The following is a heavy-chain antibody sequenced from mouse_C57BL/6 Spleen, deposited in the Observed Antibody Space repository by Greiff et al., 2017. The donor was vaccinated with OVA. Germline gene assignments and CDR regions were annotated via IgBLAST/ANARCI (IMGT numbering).Heavy chain of an antibody. V-gene: IGHV5-16*01. CDR1: GFTFSDYY. Sequence: EVKLMESEGGLVQPGRSMKLSCTASGFTFSDYYMAWVRQVPEKGLEWVANINYDGSSTYYLDSLKSRFIISRDNAKNILYLQMSSLKSEDTATYYCARGGYDYDGDAMDYWGQGTSVTVSS. D-gene: IGHD2-4*01. J-gene: IGHJ4*01. CDR3: ARGGYDYDGDAMDY. CDR2: INYDGSST.